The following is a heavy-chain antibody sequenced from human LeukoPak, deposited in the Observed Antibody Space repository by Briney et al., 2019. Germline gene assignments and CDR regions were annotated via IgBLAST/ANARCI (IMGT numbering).Heavy chain of an antibody. Sequence: PGGSLRLSCAASGFTFSSYSMNWVRQAPGKGLEWVSYISSSSSTIYYADSVRGRFTISRDSAKNSLYLQMNSLRAEDTAVYYCARTYDSSGPDDAFDIWGQGTMVTVSS. CDR2: ISSSSSTI. J-gene: IGHJ3*02. V-gene: IGHV3-48*01. CDR1: GFTFSSYS. D-gene: IGHD3-22*01. CDR3: ARTYDSSGPDDAFDI.